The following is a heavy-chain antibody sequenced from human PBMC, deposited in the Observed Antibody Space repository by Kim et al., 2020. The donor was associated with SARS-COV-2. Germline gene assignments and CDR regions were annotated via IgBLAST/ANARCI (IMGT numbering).Heavy chain of an antibody. Sequence: SETLSLTCAVYGGSFSGYYWSWIRQPPGKGLEWIGKINHSGSTNYNPSLKSRVTISVDTSKNQFSLKLSSVTAADTAVYYCARDLGAKTSFDYWGQGTLVTVSS. D-gene: IGHD3-16*01. CDR3: ARDLGAKTSFDY. CDR2: INHSGST. V-gene: IGHV4-34*01. CDR1: GGSFSGYY. J-gene: IGHJ4*02.